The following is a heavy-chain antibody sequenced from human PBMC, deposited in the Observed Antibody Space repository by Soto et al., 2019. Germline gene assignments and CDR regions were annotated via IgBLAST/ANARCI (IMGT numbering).Heavy chain of an antibody. CDR1: GGTFSSYT. Sequence: EASVKVSCKASGGTFSSYTISWVRQAPGQGLELMGRIIPILGIANYAQKFQGRVTITADKSTSTAFMELSSLRFEDTAVYYCARAYNDILTGYYKDDAFDIWGQGTMVTVSS. CDR3: ARAYNDILTGYYKDDAFDI. D-gene: IGHD3-9*01. J-gene: IGHJ3*02. CDR2: IIPILGIA. V-gene: IGHV1-69*02.